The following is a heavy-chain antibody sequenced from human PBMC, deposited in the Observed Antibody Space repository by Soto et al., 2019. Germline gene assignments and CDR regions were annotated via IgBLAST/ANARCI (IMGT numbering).Heavy chain of an antibody. D-gene: IGHD2-15*01. CDR2: ISSDVVNY. J-gene: IGHJ4*02. Sequence: QVQLVESGGGVVQPGRSLRLSCAASGFTFSSFAMHWVRQAPGKGLEWMAVISSDVVNYYYAESVKGRFTISRDNSKNSLYLQMKSRRNEDAAVYYCARGGAWTPEGLGYWGQGTLFTVSS. CDR1: GFTFSSFA. CDR3: ARGGAWTPEGLGY. V-gene: IGHV3-30-3*01.